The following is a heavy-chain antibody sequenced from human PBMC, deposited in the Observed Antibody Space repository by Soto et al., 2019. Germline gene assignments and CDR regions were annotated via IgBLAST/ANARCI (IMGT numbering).Heavy chain of an antibody. Sequence: ASVKVSCKASGYTFTSYGISWVRQAPGQGLEWMGWISAYNGNTNYAQKLQGRVTMTTDTSTSTAYMELRSLRSDDTAVYYCARGFLGYYYDSSLHDNWGQGTLVTVSS. V-gene: IGHV1-18*01. D-gene: IGHD3-22*01. J-gene: IGHJ4*02. CDR2: ISAYNGNT. CDR3: ARGFLGYYYDSSLHDN. CDR1: GYTFTSYG.